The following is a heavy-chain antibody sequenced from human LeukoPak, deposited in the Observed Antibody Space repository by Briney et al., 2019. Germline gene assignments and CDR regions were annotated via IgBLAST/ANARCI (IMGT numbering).Heavy chain of an antibody. CDR2: ITSNGSKT. Sequence: GGSLRLFCAGSGFTFSKFSLNWVRQAPGKGLEWVSSITSNGSKTFHSDVLMGRFTISRDNAKNSLYLQMSGLRAEDTAVYYCTRAIRATGTDYWGQGTLVTVSS. CDR1: GFTFSKFS. V-gene: IGHV3-21*01. D-gene: IGHD6-13*01. J-gene: IGHJ4*02. CDR3: TRAIRATGTDY.